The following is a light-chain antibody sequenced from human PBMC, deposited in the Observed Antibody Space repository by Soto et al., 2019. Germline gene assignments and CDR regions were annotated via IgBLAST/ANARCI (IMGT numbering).Light chain of an antibody. CDR2: DAS. V-gene: IGKV1-5*01. CDR1: QTISTW. Sequence: DIQVTQSPPTLSASVGDRVTITCRASQTISTWMAWYQQKPGKAPKLLVYDASSLQSGVASRFSGSGSGTEFTLTISSLQPEDVATYYCLQLNTYPWTFGQGTKVDIK. CDR3: LQLNTYPWT. J-gene: IGKJ1*01.